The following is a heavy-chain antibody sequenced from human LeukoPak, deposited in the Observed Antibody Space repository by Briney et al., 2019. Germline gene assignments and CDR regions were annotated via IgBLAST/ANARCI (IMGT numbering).Heavy chain of an antibody. J-gene: IGHJ4*02. CDR2: IYYSGST. Sequence: SETLSLTRTVSGGSISSYNWSWIRQPPGKGLEWIGYIYYSGSTNYNPSLKSRVTISVDTSKNQFSLKLSSVTAADTAVYYCARDPSGWDYFDYWGQGTLVTVSS. D-gene: IGHD6-19*01. V-gene: IGHV4-59*01. CDR3: ARDPSGWDYFDY. CDR1: GGSISSYN.